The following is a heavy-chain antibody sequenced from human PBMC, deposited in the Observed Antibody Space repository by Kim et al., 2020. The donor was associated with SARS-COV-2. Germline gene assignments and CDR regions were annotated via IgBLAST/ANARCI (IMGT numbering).Heavy chain of an antibody. V-gene: IGHV3-11*03. Sequence: AASARGRFTFSRDNAKNSLYRQMNSLSAEDTAVYYCARLYRGYSYGYLDYWGQGTLVTVSS. J-gene: IGHJ4*02. D-gene: IGHD5-18*01. CDR3: ARLYRGYSYGYLDY.